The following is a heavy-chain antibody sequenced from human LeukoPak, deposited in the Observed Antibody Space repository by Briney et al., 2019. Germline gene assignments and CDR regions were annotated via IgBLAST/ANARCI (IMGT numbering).Heavy chain of an antibody. V-gene: IGHV3-21*01. Sequence: GGSLRLSCAASGFTFSSYSMNWVRQAPGKGLEWVSSISSSSSYIYYADSVKGRFTISRDNAKNSLYLQMNSLRAEDTAVYYCARKMDYDFWSGYFMPINYYGMDVWGQGTTVTVSS. D-gene: IGHD3-3*01. CDR1: GFTFSSYS. J-gene: IGHJ6*02. CDR3: ARKMDYDFWSGYFMPINYYGMDV. CDR2: ISSSSSYI.